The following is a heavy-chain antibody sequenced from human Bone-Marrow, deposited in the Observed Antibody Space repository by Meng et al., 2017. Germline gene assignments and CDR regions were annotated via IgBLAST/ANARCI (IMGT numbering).Heavy chain of an antibody. J-gene: IGHJ4*02. Sequence: VQLVASGGGLQEPGGSLRLSCAASGITFSDAWRTWVRQAPGKGLEWVARIKSKTDGGTTDYAAPVKGRFTISRDDSKNTLYLQMDSLITEDTAVYFCATGAAAADHWGQGTLVTVSS. D-gene: IGHD6-13*01. CDR1: GITFSDAW. V-gene: IGHV3-15*01. CDR2: IKSKTDGGTT. CDR3: ATGAAAADH.